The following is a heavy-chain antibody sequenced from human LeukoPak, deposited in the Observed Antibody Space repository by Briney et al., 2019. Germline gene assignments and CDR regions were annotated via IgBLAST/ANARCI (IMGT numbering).Heavy chain of an antibody. Sequence: GGSLRLSCVASGFTFSSYAMGWVRQAPGKGLEWVSAISGSGGSTYYADSVKGRFNISRDNSKNTLYLQMNSLRAEDTAVYYCAKGRRGSEIAVFSYWGQGTLVTVSS. D-gene: IGHD6-19*01. V-gene: IGHV3-23*01. J-gene: IGHJ4*02. CDR2: ISGSGGST. CDR1: GFTFSSYA. CDR3: AKGRRGSEIAVFSY.